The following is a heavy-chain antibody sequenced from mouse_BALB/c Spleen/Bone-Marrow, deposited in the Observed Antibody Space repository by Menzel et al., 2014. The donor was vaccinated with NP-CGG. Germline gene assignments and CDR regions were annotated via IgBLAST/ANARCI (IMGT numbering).Heavy chain of an antibody. V-gene: IGHV5-6-4*01. CDR1: GFTFSSYT. D-gene: IGHD1-1*01. Sequence: EVKLVESGGGLVKPGGSLKPSCAASGFTFSSYTMSWVRQTPEKRLEWVATISSGGSYTYYPDSVKGRFTISRDNAKNTLYLQMSSLKSEDTAMYYCTRVSGHYGHYYAMDYWGQGTSVTVPS. J-gene: IGHJ4*01. CDR2: ISSGGSYT. CDR3: TRVSGHYGHYYAMDY.